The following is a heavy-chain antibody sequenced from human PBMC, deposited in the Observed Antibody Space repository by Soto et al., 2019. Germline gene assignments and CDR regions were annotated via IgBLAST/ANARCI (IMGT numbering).Heavy chain of an antibody. J-gene: IGHJ6*02. CDR2: ISWNSGSI. D-gene: IGHD6-6*01. CDR3: AKNPSSGEYFYYGMGV. V-gene: IGHV3-9*03. CDR1: GFTFDDYA. Sequence: EVQLVESGGGLVQPGRSLRLSCAASGFTFDDYAMHWVRQAPGKGLEWVSGISWNSGSIGYADSVKGRFTISRDNAKNSLYLQMNSLRAEDMALYYCAKNPSSGEYFYYGMGVWGPGIPVTVSS.